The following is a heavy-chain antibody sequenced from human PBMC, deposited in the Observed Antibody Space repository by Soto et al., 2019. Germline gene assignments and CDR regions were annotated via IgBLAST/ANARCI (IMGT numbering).Heavy chain of an antibody. J-gene: IGHJ2*01. D-gene: IGHD6-19*01. V-gene: IGHV2-26*01. Sequence: QVTLKESGPVLVKPTETLTLTCTVSGFSLSNARMGVSWIRQPPGKALEWLAHIFSNDEKSYSTSLKSRLTISKDTSKSQVVLTMTNMDPVDTATYYCARIRKIGEQWLETPGGWYFDLWGRGTLVTVSS. CDR3: ARIRKIGEQWLETPGGWYFDL. CDR2: IFSNDEK. CDR1: GFSLSNARMG.